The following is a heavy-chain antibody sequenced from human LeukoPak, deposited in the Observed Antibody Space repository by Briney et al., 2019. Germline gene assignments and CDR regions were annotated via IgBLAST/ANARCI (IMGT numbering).Heavy chain of an antibody. Sequence: GGSLRLSCAASGFTVSSNYINWVRQAPGKGLEWVSVTSSGGNTYYADSVQGRFTISRDNSKNTLYLQMNSLRAEDTAVYYCARDPRSGTGIWGQGALVTVSS. CDR1: GFTVSSNY. D-gene: IGHD1-1*01. CDR3: ARDPRSGTGI. CDR2: TSSGGNT. J-gene: IGHJ4*02. V-gene: IGHV3-66*01.